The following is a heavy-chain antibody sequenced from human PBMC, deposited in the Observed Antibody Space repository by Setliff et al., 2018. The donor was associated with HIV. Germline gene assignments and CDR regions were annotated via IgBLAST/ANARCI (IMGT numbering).Heavy chain of an antibody. CDR1: GDSFSGSY. Sequence: PSETLSLTCAVYGDSFSGSYWGWIRQSPGTGLEWIGEVNHNGGTNYNPSLKSRVVVSVDRSKNQFSLKLISVTAADTAVYYCTRKKTGQFGAFNMWGRGTLVTVSS. D-gene: IGHD7-27*01. CDR3: TRKKTGQFGAFNM. J-gene: IGHJ3*02. CDR2: VNHNGGT. V-gene: IGHV4-34*01.